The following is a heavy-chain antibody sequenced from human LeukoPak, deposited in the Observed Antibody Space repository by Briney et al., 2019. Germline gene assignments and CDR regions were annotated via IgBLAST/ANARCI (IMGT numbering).Heavy chain of an antibody. D-gene: IGHD3-10*01. Sequence: SETLSLTCTVSGGSISSYYWSWIRQPPGKGLEWIGYIYYSGSTNYNPSLKSRFTISVDTSKNQFSLKLSSVTAADTAVYYCARGSYYYGSGSYYSYYYYGMDVWGQGTTVTVSS. CDR2: IYYSGST. V-gene: IGHV4-59*01. CDR1: GGSISSYY. CDR3: ARGSYYYGSGSYYSYYYYGMDV. J-gene: IGHJ6*02.